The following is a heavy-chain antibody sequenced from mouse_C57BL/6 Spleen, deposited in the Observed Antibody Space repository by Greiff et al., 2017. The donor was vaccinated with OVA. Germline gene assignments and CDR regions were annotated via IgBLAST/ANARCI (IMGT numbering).Heavy chain of an antibody. CDR2: ISNGGSST. Sequence: EVMLVESGGGLVQPGGSLKLSCAASGFTFSDYYMYWVRQTPEKRLEWVAYISNGGSSTYYPDTVKGRFTISRDNAKNTLYLQMSRLKSEDTAMYDCARYLFYAMEYWGQGTSVTVSA. CDR1: GFTFSDYY. V-gene: IGHV5-12*01. J-gene: IGHJ4*01. CDR3: ARYLFYAMEY.